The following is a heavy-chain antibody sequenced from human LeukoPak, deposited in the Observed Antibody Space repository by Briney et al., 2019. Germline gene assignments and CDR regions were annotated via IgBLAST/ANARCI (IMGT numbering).Heavy chain of an antibody. CDR2: INPNSGGT. J-gene: IGHJ4*02. V-gene: IGHV1-2*04. D-gene: IGHD6-19*01. CDR3: ARDKGSGWYKD. Sequence: ASVKVSCKASGYTFTRHYMHWVRQAPGQGLEWMGWINPNSGGTNYAQKFQGWVTMTRDTSISTAYMELSRLRSDDTAVYYCARDKGSGWYKDWGQGTLVTVSS. CDR1: GYTFTRHY.